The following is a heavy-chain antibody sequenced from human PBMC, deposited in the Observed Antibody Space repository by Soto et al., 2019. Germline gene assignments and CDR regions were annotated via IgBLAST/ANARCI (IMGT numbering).Heavy chain of an antibody. CDR1: GFAFSSEW. J-gene: IGHJ4*02. V-gene: IGHV3-74*01. D-gene: IGHD2-15*01. CDR2: IDPYDSEI. Sequence: EVQLVESGGGLVQPGGSLRLSCAASGFAFSSEWMHWVRQAPGKGLVWVSWIDPYDSEITYPDSVKGRFTISRDNAKKSLYLQMNSLIAEDTAVYYCTSDTFGARDSWGQGTLVTVSS. CDR3: TSDTFGARDS.